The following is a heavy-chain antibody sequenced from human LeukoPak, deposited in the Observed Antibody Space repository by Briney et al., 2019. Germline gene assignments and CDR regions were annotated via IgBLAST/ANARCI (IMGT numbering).Heavy chain of an antibody. V-gene: IGHV1-2*02. CDR1: GYTFTGYY. Sequence: ASVKVSCKASGYTFTGYYMHWVRQAPGQGLEWMGWINPNSGGTNYAQKFQGRVTMTRDTSISTAYMKLSRLRSDDTAVYYCARDLLGSTVTSSAFDIWGQGTMVTVSS. CDR3: ARDLLGSTVTSSAFDI. D-gene: IGHD4-17*01. CDR2: INPNSGGT. J-gene: IGHJ3*02.